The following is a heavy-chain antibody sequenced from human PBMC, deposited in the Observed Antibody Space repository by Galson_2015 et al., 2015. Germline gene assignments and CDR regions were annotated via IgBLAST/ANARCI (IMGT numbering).Heavy chain of an antibody. CDR1: GFSLSTSGVG. V-gene: IGHV2-5*02. CDR2: IYWDDDK. Sequence: PALVKPTQTLTLTCTFSGFSLSTSGVGVGWIRQPPGKALEWLALIYWDDDKRYSPSLKSRLTITKDTSKNQVVLTMTNMDPVDTAIYYCAHKARGSYRRLYFDYWGQGTLVTVSS. J-gene: IGHJ4*02. D-gene: IGHD1-26*01. CDR3: AHKARGSYRRLYFDY.